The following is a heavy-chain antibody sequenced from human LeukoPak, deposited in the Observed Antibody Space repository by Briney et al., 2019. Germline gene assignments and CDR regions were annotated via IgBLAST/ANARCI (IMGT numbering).Heavy chain of an antibody. Sequence: PGRSLRLSCAGSGFTFSSYAMHWVRQAPGKGLEWVAVISYDGSNKYYADSVKGRFTISRDNSKNTLFLQMNSLRVEDTAVYYCAELGITMIGGVWGKGTTVTISS. CDR3: AELGITMIGGV. CDR2: ISYDGSNK. CDR1: GFTFSSYA. J-gene: IGHJ6*04. V-gene: IGHV3-30*04. D-gene: IGHD3-10*02.